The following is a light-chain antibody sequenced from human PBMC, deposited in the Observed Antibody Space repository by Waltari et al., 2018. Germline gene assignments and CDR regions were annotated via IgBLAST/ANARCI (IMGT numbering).Light chain of an antibody. Sequence: DIQMTQSPSSLSASLGDRVTITCRASQSISTFLNWYQQKPGEAPKHLVYTASALQSGVPLRFSGSGSGTDFTLTISSLQPEDSATYFCQQSYFTPSTFGRGTKVGIK. J-gene: IGKJ2*02. V-gene: IGKV1-39*01. CDR3: QQSYFTPST. CDR2: TAS. CDR1: QSISTF.